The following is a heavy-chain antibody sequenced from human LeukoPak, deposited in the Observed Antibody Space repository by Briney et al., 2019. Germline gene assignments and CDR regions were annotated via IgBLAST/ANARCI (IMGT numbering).Heavy chain of an antibody. D-gene: IGHD3-22*01. V-gene: IGHV1-2*02. Sequence: ASVKVSCKASGYTFTGYYMHWVRQAPGQGLEWMGWINPNSGGTNYAQKFRGRVTMTRDTSISTAYMELSRLRSDDTAVYYCARGGGIYYDSSGYFQYFDYWGQGTLVTVSS. J-gene: IGHJ4*02. CDR1: GYTFTGYY. CDR3: ARGGGIYYDSSGYFQYFDY. CDR2: INPNSGGT.